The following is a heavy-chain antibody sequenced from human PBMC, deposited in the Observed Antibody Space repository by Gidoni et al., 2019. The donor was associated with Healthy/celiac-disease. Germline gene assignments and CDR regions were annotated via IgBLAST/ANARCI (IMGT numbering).Heavy chain of an antibody. J-gene: IGHJ3*02. CDR1: GFTFSSNW. V-gene: IGHV3-74*01. CDR2: IHSDGSST. CDR3: ARSVFPDAFDI. D-gene: IGHD2-21*01. Sequence: EVQLVESGGGLVQPGGSLRLSCAASGFTFSSNWMHWVRQAPGRGLVWFSRIHSDGSSTSYADSVKGRFTISRDNAKNTLYLQMNSLRAEDTAVYYCARSVFPDAFDIWGQGTMVTVSS.